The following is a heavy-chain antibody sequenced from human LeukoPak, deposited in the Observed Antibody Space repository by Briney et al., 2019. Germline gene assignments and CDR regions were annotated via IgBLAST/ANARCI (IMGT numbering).Heavy chain of an antibody. CDR2: INPNSGGT. Sequence: RASVKVSCKASGYTFTGYYMHWVRQAPGQGLEWMGWINPNSGGTNYAQKFQGRVTMTRDTSISTAYMELSRLRSDDTAVYYCARVLNNCSSTSCYSAFDYWGQGTLVTVSS. J-gene: IGHJ4*02. CDR3: ARVLNNCSSTSCYSAFDY. D-gene: IGHD2-2*01. V-gene: IGHV1-2*02. CDR1: GYTFTGYY.